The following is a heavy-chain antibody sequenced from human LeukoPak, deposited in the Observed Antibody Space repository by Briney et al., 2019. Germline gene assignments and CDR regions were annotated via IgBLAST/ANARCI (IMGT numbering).Heavy chain of an antibody. CDR1: GGTFSSYA. CDR2: IIPILGIA. Sequence: ASVKVSCTDSGGTFSSYAISWVRQAPGQGLEWMGRIIPILGIANYAQMFQGRVTITADKSTSTAYMELSSVRSEDTAVYYCARDPYYYGSGQDDYWGQGTLVTVSS. V-gene: IGHV1-69*04. J-gene: IGHJ4*02. CDR3: ARDPYYYGSGQDDY. D-gene: IGHD3-10*01.